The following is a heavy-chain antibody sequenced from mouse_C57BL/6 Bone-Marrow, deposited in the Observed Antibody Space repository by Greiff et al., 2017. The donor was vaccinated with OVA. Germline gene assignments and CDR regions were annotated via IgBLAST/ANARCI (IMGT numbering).Heavy chain of an antibody. Sequence: VQLQQPGAELVRPGTSVKLSCKASGYTFTSYWMHWVKQRPGQGLEWIGVIDPSDSYTNYNQKFKGKATLTVDTSSSTAYMQLSSLTSEDSAVYYCARWGASMDYWGQGTSVTVSS. CDR2: IDPSDSYT. J-gene: IGHJ4*01. CDR3: ARWGASMDY. CDR1: GYTFTSYW. V-gene: IGHV1-59*01.